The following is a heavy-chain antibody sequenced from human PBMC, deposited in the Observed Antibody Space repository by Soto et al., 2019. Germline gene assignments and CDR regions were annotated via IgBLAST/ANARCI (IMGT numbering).Heavy chain of an antibody. CDR3: ARIGVVVVPAAIYYYYGMDV. J-gene: IGHJ6*02. CDR2: IYPGDSDT. Sequence: GESLKISCQGSGYSFTSYWIGWVRQMPGKGLEWMGIIYPGDSDTRYSPSFQGQVTISADKSISTAYLQWSSLKASDTAMYYCARIGVVVVPAAIYYYYGMDVWGQGTTVTVSS. V-gene: IGHV5-51*01. CDR1: GYSFTSYW. D-gene: IGHD2-2*01.